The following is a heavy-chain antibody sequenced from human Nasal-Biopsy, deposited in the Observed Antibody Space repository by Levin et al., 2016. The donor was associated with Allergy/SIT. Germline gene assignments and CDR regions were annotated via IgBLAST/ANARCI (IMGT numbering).Heavy chain of an antibody. D-gene: IGHD4/OR15-4a*01. CDR1: GGSFLGYY. V-gene: IGHV3-23*01. CDR2: LSGSGGTT. J-gene: IGHJ5*02. CDR3: AKDQTAMVFNWFDP. Sequence: ETLSLTCAVSGGSFLGYYWSWVRQAPGKGLEWVSGLSGSGGTTYYADFVKGRFTISRDNSKNTLYLQMNSLRAEDTAVYYCAKDQTAMVFNWFDPWGQGTLVTVSS.